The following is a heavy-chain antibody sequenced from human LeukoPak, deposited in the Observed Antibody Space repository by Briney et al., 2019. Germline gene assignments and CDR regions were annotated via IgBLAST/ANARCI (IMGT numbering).Heavy chain of an antibody. CDR2: ISYDGSNK. CDR3: AKDYRIVATTFDY. J-gene: IGHJ4*02. D-gene: IGHD5-12*01. V-gene: IGHV3-30-3*01. Sequence: GGSLRLFCAASGFTFSSYAMHWVRQAPGKGLEWVAVISYDGSNKYYADSVKGRFTISRDNSKNTLYLQMNSLRAEDTAVYYCAKDYRIVATTFDYWGQGTLVTVSS. CDR1: GFTFSSYA.